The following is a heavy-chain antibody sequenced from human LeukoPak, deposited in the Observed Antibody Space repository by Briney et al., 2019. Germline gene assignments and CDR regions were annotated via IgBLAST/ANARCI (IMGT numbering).Heavy chain of an antibody. CDR2: IESDGSST. V-gene: IGHV3-74*01. CDR1: GFTFSSHW. Sequence: GGSLRLSCAASGFTFSSHWMHWVRQAPGKGLVCVSRIESDGSSTTYADSVRGRFTISRANAKNTLYLQMNSLRAEDTAVYYCAREHRGAGATVDYWGQGTLVTVSS. CDR3: AREHRGAGATVDY. J-gene: IGHJ4*02. D-gene: IGHD1-26*01.